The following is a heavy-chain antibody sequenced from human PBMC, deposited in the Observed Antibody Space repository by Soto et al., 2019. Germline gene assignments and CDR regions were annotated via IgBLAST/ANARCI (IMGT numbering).Heavy chain of an antibody. Sequence: GGSLRLSCAASGFTFSDSAMHWVRQASGKGLEWLGRIRSKANNFATAYAASVKGRFTISRDDAKNTVYLQMNSLNSEDTAVYYCTRRSEYGCGGYYYAYDYWGQGTRVTVSS. D-gene: IGHD3-22*01. V-gene: IGHV3-73*01. CDR1: GFTFSDSA. CDR3: TRRSEYGCGGYYYAYDY. J-gene: IGHJ4*02. CDR2: IRSKANNFAT.